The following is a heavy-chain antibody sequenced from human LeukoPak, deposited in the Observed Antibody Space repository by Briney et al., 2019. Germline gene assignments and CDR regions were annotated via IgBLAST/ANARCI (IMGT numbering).Heavy chain of an antibody. CDR3: ARDVTNSGSRRPASFYAFDI. CDR2: IIPIFGTA. J-gene: IGHJ3*02. D-gene: IGHD1-26*01. CDR1: GGTFSSYA. V-gene: IGHV1-69*13. Sequence: SVKVSCKASGGTFSSYAISWVRQAPGQGLEWMGGIIPIFGTANYAQKFKGRVTITADESTSTGYMELSSLRSEDTAVYYCARDVTNSGSRRPASFYAFDIWGQGTMVTVSS.